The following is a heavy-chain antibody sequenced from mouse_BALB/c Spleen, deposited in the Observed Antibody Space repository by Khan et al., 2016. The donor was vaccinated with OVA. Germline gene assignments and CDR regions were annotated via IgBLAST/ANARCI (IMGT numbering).Heavy chain of an antibody. CDR2: INPSSSYP. D-gene: IGHD2-14*01. Sequence: QVQLKQSGAELARPGASVKMSCKASGYTFTSYTMHWVKQRPGQGLEWIGYINPSSSYPNYNQKFKDKATLTADKSSGTAYMQLSSLTSEDSAVYYCTREGAYYRSDGWFAYWGQGTLVTVSA. CDR1: GYTFTSYT. CDR3: TREGAYYRSDGWFAY. V-gene: IGHV1-4*01. J-gene: IGHJ3*01.